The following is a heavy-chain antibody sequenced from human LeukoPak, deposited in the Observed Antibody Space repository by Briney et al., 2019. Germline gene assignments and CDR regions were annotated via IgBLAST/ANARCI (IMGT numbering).Heavy chain of an antibody. D-gene: IGHD1-14*01. CDR1: GFTFDDYA. V-gene: IGHV3-43*02. CDR2: ISGDGGST. CDR3: ASTGYTRPFDY. Sequence: GGSLRLSCAASGFTFDDYAMHWVRQAPGKGLEWVSLISGDGGSTYYADSVKGRFTISRDNSKNSLYLQMNSLRTEDTALYYFASTGYTRPFDYWGQGTLVTVSS. J-gene: IGHJ4*02.